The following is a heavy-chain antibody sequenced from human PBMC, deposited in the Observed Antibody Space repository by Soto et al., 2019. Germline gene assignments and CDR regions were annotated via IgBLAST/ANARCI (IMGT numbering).Heavy chain of an antibody. J-gene: IGHJ4*02. V-gene: IGHV4-31*03. CDR2: IYYSGST. D-gene: IGHD2-15*01. Sequence: SETLSLTCTVSGGSISSGGYYWSWIRQHPGKGLEWIGYIYYSGSTYYNPSLKSRVTISVDTSKNQFSLKLSSVTAADTAVYYCARGVRVVVVAASPHFDYWGQGTLVTVSS. CDR3: ARGVRVVVVAASPHFDY. CDR1: GGSISSGGYY.